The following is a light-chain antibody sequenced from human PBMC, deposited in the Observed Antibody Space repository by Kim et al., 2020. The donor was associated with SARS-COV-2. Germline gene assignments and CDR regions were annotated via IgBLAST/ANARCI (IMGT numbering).Light chain of an antibody. CDR2: GAT. CDR1: QSVSSTY. V-gene: IGKV3-20*01. J-gene: IGKJ2*01. CDR3: QQYESSPPSYT. Sequence: PGERATLSCRASQSVSSTYLAWYQQTPGQAPRLLIYGATNRATGIPDRFSGSGSVTDFTLTISRLEPEDFAVYYCQQYESSPPSYTFGQGTKLEI.